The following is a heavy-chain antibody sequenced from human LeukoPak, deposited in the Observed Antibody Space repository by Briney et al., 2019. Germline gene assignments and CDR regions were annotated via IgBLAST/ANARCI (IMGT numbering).Heavy chain of an antibody. CDR2: ISGSDHNT. V-gene: IGHV3-23*01. CDR3: AKDLIVEATRPYYIDS. CDR1: GFTFITYA. D-gene: IGHD1-26*01. Sequence: PGGSLRLSCAASGFTFITYAMSWVRQAPGKGLEWVSSISGSDHNTYYADSVKGRFTISRDNSKNTLYLQVNSLRAEDTAVYYCAKDLIVEATRPYYIDSGGQGTLVTVSS. J-gene: IGHJ4*02.